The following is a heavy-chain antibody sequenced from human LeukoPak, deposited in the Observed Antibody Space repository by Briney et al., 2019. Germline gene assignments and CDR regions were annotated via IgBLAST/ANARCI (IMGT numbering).Heavy chain of an antibody. CDR3: ARATYYGDFHHWFDP. CDR1: GFTFSSYW. CDR2: IKQDGSEK. D-gene: IGHD4-17*01. V-gene: IGHV3-7*01. Sequence: GGSLRLSCAASGFTFSSYWMSWVRQAPGKGLEWVANIKQDGSEKYYVDSVKGRFTIFRDNAKNSLYLQMNSLRAEDTAVYYCARATYYGDFHHWFDPWGQGTLVTVSS. J-gene: IGHJ5*02.